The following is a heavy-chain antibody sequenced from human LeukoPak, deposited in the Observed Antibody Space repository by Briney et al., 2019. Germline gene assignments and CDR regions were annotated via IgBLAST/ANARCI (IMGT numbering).Heavy chain of an antibody. J-gene: IGHJ6*03. Sequence: PGGSLRLSCAASGFTFSSYWMSWVRQAPGKGLEWVANIKQDGSKKYYVDSVKGRFTISRDNAKNSLYLQMNSLRAEDTAVYYCARVYYYGSGSYYIYYYYYLDVWGKGTTVTVSS. CDR3: ARVYYYGSGSYYIYYYYYLDV. CDR1: GFTFSSYW. V-gene: IGHV3-7*01. D-gene: IGHD3-10*01. CDR2: IKQDGSKK.